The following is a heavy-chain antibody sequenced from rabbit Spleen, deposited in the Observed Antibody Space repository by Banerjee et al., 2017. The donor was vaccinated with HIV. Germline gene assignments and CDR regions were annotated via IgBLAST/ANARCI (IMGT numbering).Heavy chain of an antibody. CDR1: GVSLNGKDV. CDR2: IYAGSSSNT. Sequence: QEQLVESGGGLVKPEGSLTLTCKASGVSLNGKDVMCWVRQAPGKGLEWIACIYAGSSSNTYSATWAKGRFTISKTSSTTVTLQMTSLTAADTATYFCARDASSYYTFELWGPGTLVTVS. D-gene: IGHD8-1*01. J-gene: IGHJ4*01. CDR3: ARDASSYYTFEL. V-gene: IGHV1S45*01.